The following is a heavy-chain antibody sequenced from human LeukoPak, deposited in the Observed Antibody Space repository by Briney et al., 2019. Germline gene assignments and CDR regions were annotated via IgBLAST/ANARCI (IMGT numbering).Heavy chain of an antibody. CDR1: GGTFSSYA. Sequence: SVKVSCKASGGTFSSYAISWVRQAPGQGLEWMGGIIPIFGTANYAQKFQGRVTITADESTSTAYMELSSLRSEDTAVYYCARGSSIAARPPYYYYYMDVWGKGTTVTVSS. J-gene: IGHJ6*03. D-gene: IGHD6-6*01. CDR3: ARGSSIAARPPYYYYYMDV. V-gene: IGHV1-69*13. CDR2: IIPIFGTA.